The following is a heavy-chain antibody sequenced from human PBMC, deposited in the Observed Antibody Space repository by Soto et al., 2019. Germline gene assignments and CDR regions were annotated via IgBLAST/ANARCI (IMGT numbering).Heavy chain of an antibody. CDR2: IYYSGST. Sequence: PSETLSLTCTVSGRSVSSGSYYWSWIRQPPGKGLEWIGYIYYSGSTNYNPSLKSRVTISIDTPKNQFSLKLSSVTAADTAVYYCASALYCSGGSCSFDPWGQGTLVTVSS. J-gene: IGHJ5*02. CDR3: ASALYCSGGSCSFDP. D-gene: IGHD2-15*01. CDR1: GRSVSSGSYY. V-gene: IGHV4-61*01.